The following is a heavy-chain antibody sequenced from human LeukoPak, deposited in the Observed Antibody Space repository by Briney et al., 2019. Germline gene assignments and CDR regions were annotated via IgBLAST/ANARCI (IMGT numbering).Heavy chain of an antibody. CDR1: GGSISSSSYY. CDR2: IYYSGST. Sequence: SETLSLTCTASGGSISSSSYYWGWIRQPPGKGLEWIGSIYYSGSTYYNPSLKSRVTISVDTSKNQFSLKLSSVTAADTAVYYCARPGTSVLNWFDPWGQGTLVTVSS. D-gene: IGHD4/OR15-4a*01. V-gene: IGHV4-39*01. J-gene: IGHJ5*02. CDR3: ARPGTSVLNWFDP.